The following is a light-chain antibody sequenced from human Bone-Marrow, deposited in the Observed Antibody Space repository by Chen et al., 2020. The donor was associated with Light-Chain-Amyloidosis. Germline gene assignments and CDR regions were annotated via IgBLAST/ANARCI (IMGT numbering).Light chain of an antibody. J-gene: IGLJ1*01. V-gene: IGLV2-14*01. CDR2: EVT. CDR1: SSDVGGDNH. CDR3: SSYTITNTLV. Sequence: QSALTQPASVSGPPGQSITIPCTGTSSDVGGDNHVSWYQQHPDKAPKLMIYEVTNRPAWVPDRFSGSKSDNTASLTISGLQTEDEADYVCSSYTITNTLVFGSGTRVTVL.